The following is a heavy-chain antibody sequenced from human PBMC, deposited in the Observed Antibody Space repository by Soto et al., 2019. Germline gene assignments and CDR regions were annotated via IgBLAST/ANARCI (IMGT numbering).Heavy chain of an antibody. Sequence: SETLSLTCTVSGGSISNSSYYWGCIRQPPGKGLEWIGSIYYSGSTYYNPSLKSRVTISVDTSKNQFSLKLSSVTAADTAVYYCARIAQYSGSYLGWTYWGQGTLVTVSS. J-gene: IGHJ4*02. CDR1: GGSISNSSYY. CDR2: IYYSGST. CDR3: ARIAQYSGSYLGWTY. D-gene: IGHD1-26*01. V-gene: IGHV4-39*01.